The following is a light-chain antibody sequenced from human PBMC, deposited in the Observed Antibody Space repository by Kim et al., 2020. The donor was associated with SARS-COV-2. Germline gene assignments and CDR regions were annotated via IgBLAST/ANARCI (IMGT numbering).Light chain of an antibody. CDR1: NIGSNS. Sequence: APGKTARIPCGGNNIGSNSVHWYQQRPGQAPVVGIYYDSDRPSGIPERFAGSNSGNTATLTISRVEAGDEADYYCQVWDSSSAHVVFGGGTQLTVL. V-gene: IGLV3-21*04. CDR2: YDS. J-gene: IGLJ3*02. CDR3: QVWDSSSAHVV.